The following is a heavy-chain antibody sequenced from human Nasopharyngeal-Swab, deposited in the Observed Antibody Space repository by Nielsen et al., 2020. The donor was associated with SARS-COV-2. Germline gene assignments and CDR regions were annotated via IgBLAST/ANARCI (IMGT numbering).Heavy chain of an antibody. CDR1: GYSISSGYY. Sequence: SETLSLTCSVSGYSISSGYYWAWIRQSPEKGLEWVETVYQSGETYYNPSLRSRVTISVDTSKSQFSLKLSSVTAADTAIYYCAVGYCSSSNCYREYFQHWGQGTLVTVSS. CDR3: AVGYCSSSNCYREYFQH. V-gene: IGHV4-38-2*01. CDR2: VYQSGET. D-gene: IGHD2-2*01. J-gene: IGHJ1*01.